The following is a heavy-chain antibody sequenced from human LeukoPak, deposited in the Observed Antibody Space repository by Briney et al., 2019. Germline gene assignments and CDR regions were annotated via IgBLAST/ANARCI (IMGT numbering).Heavy chain of an antibody. Sequence: SETLSLTCTVSGGSISSHYWTWIRQPPGKGLEWIGEINHSGSTNYNPSLKSRVTISVDTSKNQFSLKLSSVTAADTAVYYCARGRLNDYVWGSYRYKLHFDYWGQGTLVTVSS. CDR2: INHSGST. CDR1: GGSISSHY. V-gene: IGHV4-34*01. D-gene: IGHD3-16*02. J-gene: IGHJ4*02. CDR3: ARGRLNDYVWGSYRYKLHFDY.